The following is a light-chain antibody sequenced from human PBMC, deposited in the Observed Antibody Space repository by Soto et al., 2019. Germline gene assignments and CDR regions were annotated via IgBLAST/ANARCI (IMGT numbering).Light chain of an antibody. V-gene: IGLV8-61*01. CDR2: STN. J-gene: IGLJ3*02. CDR3: VLYMGSGISV. Sequence: QTVVTQEPSFSVSPGGTVTLTCGVSSGSVSTNYYPSWYQQTPGQAPRTLIYSTNTRSSGVPDRFSGSILGNKAALTITGAQADDESDYYCVLYMGSGISVSGGGTKLTVL. CDR1: SGSVSTNYY.